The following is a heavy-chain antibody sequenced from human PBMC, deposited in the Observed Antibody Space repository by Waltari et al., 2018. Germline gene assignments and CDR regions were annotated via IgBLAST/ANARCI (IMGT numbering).Heavy chain of an antibody. V-gene: IGHV4-39*07. CDR3: ARMVRGYCSSTSCHTDH. CDR1: GGSIRSSSYY. CDR2: FYYSGNT. Sequence: QLQLQESGPGLVKPSETLSLTCTVSGGSIRSSSYYWGWVRQPPGKELGWVGSFYYSGNTYDNPSLKCRVTISVDTSKNQFSLRVSSVTAADTAVFYCARMVRGYCSSTSCHTDHWGQGTLVTVSS. D-gene: IGHD2-2*01. J-gene: IGHJ4*02.